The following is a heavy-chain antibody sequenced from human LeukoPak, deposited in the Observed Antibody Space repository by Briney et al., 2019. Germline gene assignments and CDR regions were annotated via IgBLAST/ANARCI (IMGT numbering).Heavy chain of an antibody. D-gene: IGHD2-21*01. CDR3: ARDSSEFRSLIPH. CDR1: GGTFSSHA. CDR2: IIPFFGTA. V-gene: IGHV1-69*13. Sequence: GASVKVSCKASGGTFSSHAISWVRQAPGQGLEWMGGIIPFFGTAKYAQKFQGRVTITADESTSTAYMELSSLRSEDTAVYYCARDSSEFRSLIPHWGQGTLVTVSS. J-gene: IGHJ1*01.